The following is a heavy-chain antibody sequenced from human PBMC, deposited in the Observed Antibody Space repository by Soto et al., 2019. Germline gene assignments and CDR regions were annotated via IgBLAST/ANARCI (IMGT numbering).Heavy chain of an antibody. D-gene: IGHD3-10*01. J-gene: IGHJ4*02. CDR2: IYYNGNI. V-gene: IGHV4-59*01. Sequence: QVQRQESGPVLVKPLETLSLTCTVPGGSITRYYWSWVGQPPGMGLEWIGYIYYNGNINYNPSLKRRLTISVDTSKNQFSLRLSSVTAADPAVYYCATGRVYFGSEYWGQGTLVTVSS. CDR3: ATGRVYFGSEY. CDR1: GGSITRYY.